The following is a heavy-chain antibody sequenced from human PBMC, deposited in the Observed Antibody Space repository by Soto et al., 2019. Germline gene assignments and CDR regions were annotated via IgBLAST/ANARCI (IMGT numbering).Heavy chain of an antibody. V-gene: IGHV4-31*03. D-gene: IGHD2-8*01. CDR3: ARVAVVLMVYATQPSYGMDV. J-gene: IGHJ6*02. CDR2: IYYSGST. Sequence: SETLSLTCTVSGGSISSGGYYWSWIRQHPGKGLEWIGYIYYSGSTYYNPSLKSRVTISVDTSKNQFSLKLSSVTAADTAVYYCARVAVVLMVYATQPSYGMDVWGQGTTVTVSS. CDR1: GGSISSGGYY.